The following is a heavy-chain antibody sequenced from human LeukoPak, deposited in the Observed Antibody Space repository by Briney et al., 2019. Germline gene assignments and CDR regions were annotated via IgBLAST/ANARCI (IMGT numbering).Heavy chain of an antibody. CDR3: ARVSYYGSGSFYKVYYYYYMDV. V-gene: IGHV1-46*01. CDR1: GYTFTSYY. D-gene: IGHD3-10*01. J-gene: IGHJ6*03. Sequence: ASVKVSCKASGYTFTSYYMHWVRQAPGQGLEWMGIINPSGGSTSYAQKFQGRVTMTRDMSTSTVYMELSSLRSEDTAVYYCARVSYYGSGSFYKVYYYYYMDVWGKGTTVTISS. CDR2: INPSGGST.